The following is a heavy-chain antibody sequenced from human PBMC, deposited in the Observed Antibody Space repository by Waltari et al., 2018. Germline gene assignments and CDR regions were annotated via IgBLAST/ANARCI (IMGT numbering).Heavy chain of an antibody. CDR3: ARGGGGDWEWFDP. CDR1: GGSISGFY. D-gene: IGHD2-21*02. V-gene: IGHV4-59*01. Sequence: QVQLQESGPSLLKPSETLSLICTVSGGSISGFYWRWVRQPPGKGLVWIGYIYYTGSTNFNPYLKSRVTMSVDTSKNQFSLKLSSVTAADTAFYYCARGGGGDWEWFDPWGQGTLVTVSS. J-gene: IGHJ5*02. CDR2: IYYTGST.